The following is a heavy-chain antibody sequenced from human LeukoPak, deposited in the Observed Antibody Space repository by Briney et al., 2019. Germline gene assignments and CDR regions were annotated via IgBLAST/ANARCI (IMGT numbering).Heavy chain of an antibody. CDR3: ARVYYYGSGSYYNRWSDY. CDR2: IYYSGST. CDR1: GDSISSRSYY. Sequence: SETLSLTCTVSGDSISSRSYYWGWIRQPPGKGLEWIASIYYSGSTYYNPSLKSRVIISVDTSKNQFSLKLSSVTAADTAVYYCARVYYYGSGSYYNRWSDYWGQGTLVTVSS. D-gene: IGHD3-10*01. J-gene: IGHJ4*02. V-gene: IGHV4-39*07.